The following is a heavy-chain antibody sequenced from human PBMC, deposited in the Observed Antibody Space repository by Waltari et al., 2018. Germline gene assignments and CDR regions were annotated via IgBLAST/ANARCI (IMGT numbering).Heavy chain of an antibody. Sequence: QVQLVQSGAEVKKPGASVTVSCTASGYTFTGYHIHWVRQAPGQGLEWVGWINPNSGGTSLSQRFQDRVTMTRDTSISTAYLELSSLRSDDTAVYYCALFGTETFDIWGQGTMVTVSS. CDR3: ALFGTETFDI. D-gene: IGHD3-10*01. V-gene: IGHV1-2*02. CDR2: INPNSGGT. J-gene: IGHJ3*02. CDR1: GYTFTGYH.